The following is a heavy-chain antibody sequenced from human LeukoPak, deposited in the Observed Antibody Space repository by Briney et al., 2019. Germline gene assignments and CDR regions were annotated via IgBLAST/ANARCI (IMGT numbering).Heavy chain of an antibody. CDR1: GGSISSYY. CDR2: IYYSGST. D-gene: IGHD5-18*01. CDR3: ASLRGYIDGYYFDY. Sequence: MPSETLSLTCTVSGGSISSYYWSWIRQPPGKGLEWIGYIYYSGSTNYNPSLKSRVTISVDTSKNQFSLKLSSVTAADTAVYYCASLRGYIDGYYFDYWGQGTLVTVSS. J-gene: IGHJ4*02. V-gene: IGHV4-59*01.